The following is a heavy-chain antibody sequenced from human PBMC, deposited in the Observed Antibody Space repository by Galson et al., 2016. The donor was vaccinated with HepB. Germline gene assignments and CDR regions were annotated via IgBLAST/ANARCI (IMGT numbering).Heavy chain of an antibody. CDR3: ARDVGVIVVVPAVDYYYYGMDV. V-gene: IGHV1-18*01. CDR2: ISAYNGNT. J-gene: IGHJ6*02. Sequence: SVKVSCKASGYTFTSYGISWVRQAPGQGLEWMGWISAYNGNTNYAQKLQGRLTMTTDTSTSTAYMELRSLRSDDTAVYYCARDVGVIVVVPAVDYYYYGMDVWGQGTTVTVSS. D-gene: IGHD2-2*01. CDR1: GYTFTSYG.